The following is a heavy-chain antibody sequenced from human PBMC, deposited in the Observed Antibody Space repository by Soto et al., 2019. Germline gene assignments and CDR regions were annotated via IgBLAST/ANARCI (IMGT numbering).Heavy chain of an antibody. CDR2: ISGSGGST. J-gene: IGHJ4*02. CDR1: GFTFSSYA. Sequence: EVQLLESGGGLVQPGGSLRLSCAASGFTFSSYAMSWVRQAPGKGLEWVSAISGSGGSTYYADSVKGRFTISTDNSNNPLSLQMISLSAEDTAVYYCAKDTPYTGYYGAWGQGTLVTVSS. V-gene: IGHV3-23*01. D-gene: IGHD3-9*01. CDR3: AKDTPYTGYYGA.